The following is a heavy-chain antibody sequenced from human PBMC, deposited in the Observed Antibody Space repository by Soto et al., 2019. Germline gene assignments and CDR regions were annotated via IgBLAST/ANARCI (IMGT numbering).Heavy chain of an antibody. CDR2: ISAYNGNT. CDR3: ARVAGIAAAGDYFDY. CDR1: GYTFTSYG. Sequence: GASVKVSCKASGYTFTSYGISWVRQAPGQGLEWMGWISAYNGNTNYAQKLQGRVTMTTDTSTSTAYMELRSLRSDDTAVYYCARVAGIAAAGDYFDYWGQGTLVTVSS. D-gene: IGHD6-13*01. J-gene: IGHJ4*02. V-gene: IGHV1-18*01.